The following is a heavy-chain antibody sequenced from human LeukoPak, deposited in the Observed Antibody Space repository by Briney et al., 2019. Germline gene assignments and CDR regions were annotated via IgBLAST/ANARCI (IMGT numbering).Heavy chain of an antibody. CDR1: GGSISSSTYY. CDR3: ARLILGYFSGGSCYSGDY. CDR2: IYYTGST. V-gene: IGHV4-39*01. Sequence: PSETLSLTCTVSGGSISSSTYYWGWIRQPPGKGMEWIGSIYYTGSTYYNPFLKSRLALSVDTSKNQFSLKLSSVTAADTAVYYCARLILGYFSGGSCYSGDYWGQGTLVTVSS. D-gene: IGHD2-15*01. J-gene: IGHJ4*02.